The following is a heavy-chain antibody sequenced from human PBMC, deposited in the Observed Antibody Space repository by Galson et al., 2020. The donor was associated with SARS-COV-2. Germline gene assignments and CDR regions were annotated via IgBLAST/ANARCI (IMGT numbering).Heavy chain of an antibody. CDR1: GFTFSSYA. J-gene: IGHJ4*02. CDR3: ASQWGIVVVTATLYY. V-gene: IGHV3-30-3*01. Sequence: GGSLRLSCAASGFTFSSYAMHWVRQAPGKGLEWVAVISYDGSNKYYADSVKGRFTISRDNSKNTLYLQMNSLRAEDTAVYYCASQWGIVVVTATLYYWGQGTLVTVSS. CDR2: ISYDGSNK. D-gene: IGHD2-21*02.